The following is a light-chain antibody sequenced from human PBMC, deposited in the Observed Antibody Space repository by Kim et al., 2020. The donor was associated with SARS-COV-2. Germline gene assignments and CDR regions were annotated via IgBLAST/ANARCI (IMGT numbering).Light chain of an antibody. CDR2: LVS. Sequence: DIVMTQSPLSLPVSPGEPASISCRSSQSLLQSNGFHFLHWYVQKPWLSPQLLISLVSNRAPGVPDRFSGSGSGTDFTLEISRVEAEDAGIYYCMQDLQIPYTFGQGTKLEIK. CDR1: QSLLQSNGFHF. CDR3: MQDLQIPYT. J-gene: IGKJ2*01. V-gene: IGKV2-28*01.